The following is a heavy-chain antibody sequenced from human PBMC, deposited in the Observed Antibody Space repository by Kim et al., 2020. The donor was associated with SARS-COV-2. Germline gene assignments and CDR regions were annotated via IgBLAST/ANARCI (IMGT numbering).Heavy chain of an antibody. J-gene: IGHJ6*02. D-gene: IGHD3-10*01. CDR3: ARRGTTGTYYQHHAMDV. V-gene: IGHV4-39*01. Sequence: HKSRVTISVDTTKNQFSLKLSSVTAADTAAYYCARRGTTGTYYQHHAMDVWGQGTTVTVSS.